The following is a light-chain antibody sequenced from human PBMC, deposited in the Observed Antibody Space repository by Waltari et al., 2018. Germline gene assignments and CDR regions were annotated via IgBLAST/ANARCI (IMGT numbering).Light chain of an antibody. CDR3: QQCYSTPYT. J-gene: IGKJ2*01. CDR2: WAS. CDR1: QNLLYTSDNKNY. V-gene: IGKV4-1*01. Sequence: DIVMTQSPDSLAVSLGERVTITSRSSQNLLYTSDNKNYLAWFQQKPGQPPKLLIYWASTRESGVPDRFSGSGSGTEFTLTISSLQAADVAVYYCQQCYSTPYTFGQGTKLEIK.